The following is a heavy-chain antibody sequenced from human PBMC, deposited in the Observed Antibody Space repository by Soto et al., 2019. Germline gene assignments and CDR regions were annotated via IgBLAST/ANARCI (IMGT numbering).Heavy chain of an antibody. V-gene: IGHV3-74*01. Sequence: EVQMVESGGGLVQPGGSLRLSCATSGFSFTSYWMHWVRQAPGKGLMWVSRVNFDGSSTVYADSVKGRFTISRDNAENTLYLQMNSLRGEDTAVYYCARGGTYCGATSCYFDYWGQGILVTVSS. CDR2: VNFDGSST. J-gene: IGHJ4*02. D-gene: IGHD2-21*01. CDR3: ARGGTYCGATSCYFDY. CDR1: GFSFTSYW.